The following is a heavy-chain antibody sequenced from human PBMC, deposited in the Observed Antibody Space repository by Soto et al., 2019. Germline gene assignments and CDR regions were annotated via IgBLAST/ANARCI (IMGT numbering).Heavy chain of an antibody. D-gene: IGHD1-7*01. V-gene: IGHV4-59*08. J-gene: IGHJ5*02. CDR1: GGSISSYY. CDR3: ARLSNWNYILDP. Sequence: TSETLCLTCTVSGGSISSYYWSWIRQPPGKGLEWIGYIYYSGSTNYNPSLKSRVTISVDTSKNQFSLKLSSVTAADTAVYYCARLSNWNYILDPWGQGTLVTVSS. CDR2: IYYSGST.